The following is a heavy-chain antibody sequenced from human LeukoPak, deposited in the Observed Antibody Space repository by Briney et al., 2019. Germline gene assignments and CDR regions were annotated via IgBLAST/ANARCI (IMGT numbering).Heavy chain of an antibody. Sequence: SQTLSLTCTVSGGSISSGSYYWRWIRQPAGKGLEWIGRIYTSGSTNYNPSLKSRVTISVDTSKNQFSLKLSSVTAADTAVYYCARGYSGYDFGVDYWGQGTLVAVSS. V-gene: IGHV4-61*02. CDR2: IYTSGST. CDR1: GGSISSGSYY. J-gene: IGHJ4*02. CDR3: ARGYSGYDFGVDY. D-gene: IGHD5-12*01.